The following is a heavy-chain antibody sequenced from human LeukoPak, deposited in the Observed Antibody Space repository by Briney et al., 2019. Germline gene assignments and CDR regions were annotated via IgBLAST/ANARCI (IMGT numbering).Heavy chain of an antibody. J-gene: IGHJ4*02. V-gene: IGHV3-21*01. D-gene: IGHD6-13*01. Sequence: PGGSLRLSCAASGFTFNSSNMDWVRQSPGKGLEWVSSISSSSSSIYYTDSVKVRFTISRDNTKNSLFLQMNSLRAEDAAVYFCAKEGRSTTPGYWGQGTLVTVSS. CDR1: GFTFNSSN. CDR3: AKEGRSTTPGY. CDR2: ISSSSSSI.